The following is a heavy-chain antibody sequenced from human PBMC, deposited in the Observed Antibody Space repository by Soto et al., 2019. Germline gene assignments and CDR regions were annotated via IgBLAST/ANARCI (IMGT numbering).Heavy chain of an antibody. J-gene: IGHJ5*01. D-gene: IGHD3-22*01. Sequence: SETLSLTCAVYGGSFGGHSWTWIRQSPGKGLEWIGDINHSGRVNYSPSLKSRVTISLDTSKNQFSLTLSAVTAADTAMYYCSTRAYDTNGYYRFDPWGQGTLVTVSS. CDR2: INHSGRV. CDR1: GGSFGGHS. V-gene: IGHV4-34*01. CDR3: STRAYDTNGYYRFDP.